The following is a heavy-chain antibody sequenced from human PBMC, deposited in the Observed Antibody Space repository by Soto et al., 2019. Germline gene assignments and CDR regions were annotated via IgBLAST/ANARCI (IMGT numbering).Heavy chain of an antibody. CDR3: ARDAGRGIAVAGTGGDY. Sequence: GGSLRLSCAASGFTFSSYSMNWVRQAPGKGLEWVSSISSSSSYIYYADSVKGRFTISRDNAKNSLYLQMNSLRAEDTAVYYCARDAGRGIAVAGTGGDYWGQGTLVTVSS. J-gene: IGHJ4*02. D-gene: IGHD6-19*01. CDR2: ISSSSSYI. CDR1: GFTFSSYS. V-gene: IGHV3-21*01.